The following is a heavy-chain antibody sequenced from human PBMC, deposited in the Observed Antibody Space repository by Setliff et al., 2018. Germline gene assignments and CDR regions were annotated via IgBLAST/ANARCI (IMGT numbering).Heavy chain of an antibody. D-gene: IGHD3-16*01. Sequence: ASVKVSCKASGYTFTSYGFSWVRQAPGQGLEWMGWISCYNGNTNYGRKFQGRVTMTTDSSKKTVYMELKTLRFDDTAFYYCARAPRWGAGKALDYWGQGTLVTVSS. CDR3: ARAPRWGAGKALDY. V-gene: IGHV1-18*01. CDR2: ISCYNGNT. CDR1: GYTFTSYG. J-gene: IGHJ4*02.